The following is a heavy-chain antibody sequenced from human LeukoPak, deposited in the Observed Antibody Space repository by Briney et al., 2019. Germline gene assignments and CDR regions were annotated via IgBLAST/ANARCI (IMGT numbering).Heavy chain of an antibody. CDR1: GFTFSSYI. D-gene: IGHD5-18*01. Sequence: GGSLRLSCAASGFTFSSYILTWIRQAPGKGLEWVSYTDSRNTIYYTDSVKGRFTISRDNAKSSLYLQMNSLRVEDTALYYCARVFYTYGPYYFDYWGQGTLVTVSS. J-gene: IGHJ4*02. CDR2: TDSRNTI. V-gene: IGHV3-48*01. CDR3: ARVFYTYGPYYFDY.